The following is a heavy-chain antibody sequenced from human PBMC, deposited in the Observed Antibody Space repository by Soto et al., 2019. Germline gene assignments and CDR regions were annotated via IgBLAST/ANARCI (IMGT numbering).Heavy chain of an antibody. CDR3: ARQLPPYSSGWYVGWFDP. CDR1: GGSSSRDY. D-gene: IGHD6-19*01. V-gene: IGHV4-59*05. CDR2: IYYSGST. Sequence: PSETLSLTCTVSGGSSSRDYWSWIRQPPGKGLEWIGSIYYSGSTYYNPSLKSRVTISVDTSKNQFSLKLSSVTAADTAVYYCARQLPPYSSGWYVGWFDPWGQGTLVTVSS. J-gene: IGHJ5*02.